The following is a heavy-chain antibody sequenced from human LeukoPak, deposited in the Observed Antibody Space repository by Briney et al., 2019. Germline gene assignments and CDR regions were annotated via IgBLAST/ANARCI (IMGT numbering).Heavy chain of an antibody. CDR1: GFTVSTNH. D-gene: IGHD4-23*01. Sequence: GGSLRLSCAASGFTVSTNHMTWVRQAPGKGLEWVSGISNAGGGTYYADPVKGRFTISRDNSKNTLYLQMNSLRAEDTAVYYCARDQEVIPPGHIDYWGQGTLVTVSS. J-gene: IGHJ4*02. CDR3: ARDQEVIPPGHIDY. V-gene: IGHV3-53*01. CDR2: ISNAGGGT.